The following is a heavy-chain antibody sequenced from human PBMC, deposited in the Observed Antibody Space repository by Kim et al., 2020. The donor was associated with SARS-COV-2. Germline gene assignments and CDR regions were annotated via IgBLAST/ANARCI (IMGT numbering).Heavy chain of an antibody. CDR3: ARDLGSGYQTGYYGMDV. J-gene: IGHJ6*02. V-gene: IGHV4-59*01. Sequence: LKSRVTISVDTSKNQFSLKLSSVTAADTAVYYCARDLGSGYQTGYYGMDVWGQGTTVTVSS. D-gene: IGHD3-22*01.